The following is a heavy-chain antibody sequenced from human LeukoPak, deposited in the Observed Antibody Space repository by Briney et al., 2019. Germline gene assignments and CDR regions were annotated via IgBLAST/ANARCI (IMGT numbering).Heavy chain of an antibody. V-gene: IGHV3-7*03. CDR2: IKQDGSEK. Sequence: GGSLRLSCAASGFTFSSYWMSWVRQAPGKGLEWVANIKQDGSEKYYVDSMKGRFTISRDNAKNSLYLQMNSLRAEDTAVYYCAKSGNVLLWFGELLSWGQGTLVTVSS. J-gene: IGHJ4*02. D-gene: IGHD3-10*01. CDR1: GFTFSSYW. CDR3: AKSGNVLLWFGELLS.